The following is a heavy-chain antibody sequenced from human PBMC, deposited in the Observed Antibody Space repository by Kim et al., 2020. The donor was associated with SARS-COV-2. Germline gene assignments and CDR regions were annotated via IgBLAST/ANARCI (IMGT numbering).Heavy chain of an antibody. D-gene: IGHD6-19*01. Sequence: YAASVKGRLTISRDNSKNTLYLQMNSLRAEDTAVYYCAKAMSIAVAGIDYWGQGTLVTVSS. V-gene: IGHV3-23*03. CDR3: AKAMSIAVAGIDY. J-gene: IGHJ4*02.